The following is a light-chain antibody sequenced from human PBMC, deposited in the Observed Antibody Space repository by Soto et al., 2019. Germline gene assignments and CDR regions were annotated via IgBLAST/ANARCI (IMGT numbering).Light chain of an antibody. Sequence: EIVLTQSPGTLSLSPGERATLSCRASQSVSSSYLAWYQQKPGQAPRLLIYGASSRATGIPDMFSASGSGTDFRLTISRLEPEDFAVYYCQQYGSSLYTFGQGTKLEI. V-gene: IGKV3-20*01. J-gene: IGKJ2*01. CDR2: GAS. CDR1: QSVSSSY. CDR3: QQYGSSLYT.